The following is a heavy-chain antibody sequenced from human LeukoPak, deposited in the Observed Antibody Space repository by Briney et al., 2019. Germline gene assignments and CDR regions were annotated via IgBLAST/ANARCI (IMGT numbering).Heavy chain of an antibody. CDR3: ARVRDIVATLKKNNWFDP. Sequence: GASVKVSCKASGYTFTSYGISWVRQAPGQGLEWMGWISAYNGNTNYAQKLQGRVTMTTDTSTSTAYMELRSLRSDDTAVYYCARVRDIVATLKKNNWFDPWGQGTLVTVSS. D-gene: IGHD5-12*01. CDR1: GYTFTSYG. V-gene: IGHV1-18*01. J-gene: IGHJ5*02. CDR2: ISAYNGNT.